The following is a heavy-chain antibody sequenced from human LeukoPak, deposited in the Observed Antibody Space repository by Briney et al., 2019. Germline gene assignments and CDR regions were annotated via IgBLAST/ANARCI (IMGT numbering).Heavy chain of an antibody. CDR1: GGSISSSSYY. CDR3: VRPDDNSFDF. Sequence: SETLSLTCTVSGGSISSSSYYWGWIRQPPGKGLEWIGSIYYSGSTNYNPSLKSRVTISVDTSKNQFSLKLSSVTAADTAVYYCVRPDDNSFDFWGQGTVVTVSS. V-gene: IGHV4-39*01. J-gene: IGHJ3*01. D-gene: IGHD3-9*01. CDR2: IYYSGST.